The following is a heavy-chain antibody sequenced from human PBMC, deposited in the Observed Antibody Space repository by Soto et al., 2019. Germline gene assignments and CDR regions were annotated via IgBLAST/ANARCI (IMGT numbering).Heavy chain of an antibody. Sequence: QLHLVQSGAVVKKPGASVTVSCSASGYPVTAYYMHWVRQAPGRGLEWMGGINPATGAAKYTQTFQGRVTMTGDTAKRSVFMELSGLKSEGTAVFYCARGGGVGVAGSAAFDMWGQGTLVTVSS. CDR1: GYPVTAYY. D-gene: IGHD3-3*01. J-gene: IGHJ3*02. V-gene: IGHV1-2*02. CDR3: ARGGGVGVAGSAAFDM. CDR2: INPATGAA.